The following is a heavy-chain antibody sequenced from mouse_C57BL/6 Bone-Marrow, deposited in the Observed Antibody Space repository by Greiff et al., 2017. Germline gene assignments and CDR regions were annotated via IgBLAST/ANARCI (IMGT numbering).Heavy chain of an antibody. V-gene: IGHV1-81*01. D-gene: IGHD1-1*01. Sequence: LVESGAELARPGASVKLSCKASGYTFTSYGISWVKQRTGQGLEWIGEIYPRSGNTYYNEKFKGKATLTADKSSSTAYMELRSLTSEDSAVYFCARGKGSSVFDYWGQGTTLTVSS. CDR2: IYPRSGNT. J-gene: IGHJ2*01. CDR1: GYTFTSYG. CDR3: ARGKGSSVFDY.